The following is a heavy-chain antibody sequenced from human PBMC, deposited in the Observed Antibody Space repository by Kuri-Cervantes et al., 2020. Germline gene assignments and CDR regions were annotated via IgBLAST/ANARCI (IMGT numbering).Heavy chain of an antibody. CDR3: ASLGSYSGYDQTDY. CDR1: GYTFTSYG. Sequence: ASVKVSCKASGYTFTSYGISWVRQAPGQGLEWMGWISAYNGNTNYAQKLQGRDTMTTATSTSTAYMELSSLRSEDTAVYYCASLGSYSGYDQTDYWGQGTLVTVSS. J-gene: IGHJ4*02. CDR2: ISAYNGNT. D-gene: IGHD5-12*01. V-gene: IGHV1-18*01.